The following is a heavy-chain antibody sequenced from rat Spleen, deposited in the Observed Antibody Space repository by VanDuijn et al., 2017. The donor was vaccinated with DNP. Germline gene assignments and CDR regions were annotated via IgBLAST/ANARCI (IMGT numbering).Heavy chain of an antibody. Sequence: GQLQESGPGLVKPSQSLSLTCSVTGYSITSSYTWNWVRKFPGNKLEWMGYMNSAGSTNYNPSLKSRISITRDTSKNQFFLQVNSVTTEDTATYYCARSYYDGSYYYGNWGRGVMVTVSS. V-gene: IGHV3-3*01. J-gene: IGHJ2*01. CDR3: ARSYYDGSYYYGN. CDR2: MNSAGST. D-gene: IGHD1-12*02. CDR1: GYSITSSYT.